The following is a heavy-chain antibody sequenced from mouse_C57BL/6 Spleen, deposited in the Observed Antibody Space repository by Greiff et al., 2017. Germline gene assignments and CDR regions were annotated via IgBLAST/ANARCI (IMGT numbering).Heavy chain of an antibody. V-gene: IGHV5-16*01. CDR3: ARGGFYWGMDY. CDR2: INYDGSST. D-gene: IGHD2-1*01. J-gene: IGHJ4*01. CDR1: GFTFSDYY. Sequence: EVQRVESEGGLVQPGSSMKLSCTASGFTFSDYYMAWVRQVPEKGLEWVANINYDGSSTYYLDSLKSRFIISRDNAKNILYLQMSSLKSEDTATYYCARGGFYWGMDYWGQGTSVTVSS.